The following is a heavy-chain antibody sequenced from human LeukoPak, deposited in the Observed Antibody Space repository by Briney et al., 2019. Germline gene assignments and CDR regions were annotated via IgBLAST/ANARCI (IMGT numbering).Heavy chain of an antibody. Sequence: GGSLRLSCAASGLTVSSNYMSWGRQAPGKGLEWVSVIYSGGSTYYADSVKGRFTISRDNSKNTLYLQMNSLRAEDTAVYYCAFLRYCSSTSCSTDYWGQGTLVTVSS. V-gene: IGHV3-66*02. J-gene: IGHJ4*02. D-gene: IGHD2-2*01. CDR2: IYSGGST. CDR1: GLTVSSNY. CDR3: AFLRYCSSTSCSTDY.